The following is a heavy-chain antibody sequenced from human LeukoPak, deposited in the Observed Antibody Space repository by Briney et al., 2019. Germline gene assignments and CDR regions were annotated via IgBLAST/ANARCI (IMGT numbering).Heavy chain of an antibody. CDR1: GGSISSSNYY. CDR3: ARDKRVAVAGTYIYYYMDV. CDR2: IYISGSGST. Sequence: SETLSLTCTVSGGSISSSNYYWGWIRQPAGKGLEWIGRIYISGSGSTNYNPSLKSRVTMSVDTSKNQFSLKLSSVTAADTAVYYCARDKRVAVAGTYIYYYMDVWGNGTTVTISS. J-gene: IGHJ6*03. V-gene: IGHV4-61*02. D-gene: IGHD6-19*01.